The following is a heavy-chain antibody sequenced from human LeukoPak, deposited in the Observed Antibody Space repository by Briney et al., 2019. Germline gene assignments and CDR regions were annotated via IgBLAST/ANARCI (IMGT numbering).Heavy chain of an antibody. Sequence: GGSLRLSCAASGFTFSSYAMHWVRQAPGKGLEWVAVISYDGSNKYYADSVKGRFTISRDNSKNTLYLQMNSLRAEDTAVYYCAKDKSKWGRERYYYFDYWGQGTLVTVPS. CDR1: GFTFSSYA. CDR2: ISYDGSNK. D-gene: IGHD7-27*01. V-gene: IGHV3-30-3*01. J-gene: IGHJ4*02. CDR3: AKDKSKWGRERYYYFDY.